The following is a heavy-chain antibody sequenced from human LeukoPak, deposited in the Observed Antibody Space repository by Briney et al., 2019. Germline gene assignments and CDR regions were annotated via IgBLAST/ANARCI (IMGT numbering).Heavy chain of an antibody. CDR2: IYYSGST. V-gene: IGHV4-59*01. CDR3: ARERAVTTYYYVDY. CDR1: GGSFSGYY. D-gene: IGHD4-17*01. Sequence: PSETLSLTCAVYGGSFSGYYWSWIRQPPGKGLEWIGYIYYSGSTNYNPSLKSRVTISVDTSKNQFSLKLSSVTAADTAVYYCARERAVTTYYYVDYWGQGTLVTVSS. J-gene: IGHJ4*02.